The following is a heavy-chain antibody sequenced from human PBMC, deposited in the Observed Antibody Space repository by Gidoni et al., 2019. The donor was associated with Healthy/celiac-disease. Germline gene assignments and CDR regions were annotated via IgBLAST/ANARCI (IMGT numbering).Heavy chain of an antibody. CDR2: IIPIFGKA. D-gene: IGHD2-2*01. Sequence: QVQLVQSGAEVKKPGSSVKVSCKASGGTFRSYAISWVRQDPEQGLEWMGGIIPIFGKANYAQKFQGRVTITADESTSTAYMELSSRRSEDTAVYYCAREGGAPATANFDYWGQGTLVTVSS. CDR3: AREGGAPATANFDY. CDR1: GGTFRSYA. V-gene: IGHV1-69*01. J-gene: IGHJ4*02.